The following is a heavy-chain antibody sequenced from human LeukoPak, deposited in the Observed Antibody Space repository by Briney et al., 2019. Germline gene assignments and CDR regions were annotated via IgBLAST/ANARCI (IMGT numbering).Heavy chain of an antibody. D-gene: IGHD5-24*01. J-gene: IGHJ4*02. CDR1: GYTFTSYD. CDR3: ARALPKKRWLQLKDY. CDR2: MNPNSGNT. Sequence: GASVKVSCKASGYTFTSYDINWVRQATGQGLEWMGWMNPNSGNTGYAQKFQGRVTMTRNPSISTAYMELSSLRSEDTAVYYCARALPKKRWLQLKDYWGQGTLVTVSS. V-gene: IGHV1-8*01.